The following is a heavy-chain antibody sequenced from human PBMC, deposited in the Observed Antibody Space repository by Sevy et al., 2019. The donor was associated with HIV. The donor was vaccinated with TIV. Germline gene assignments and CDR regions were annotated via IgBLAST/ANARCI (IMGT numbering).Heavy chain of an antibody. Sequence: GGSLRLSCAASGFTFSSYAMSWVRQAPGKGLEWVSAISGSGGSTYYADSVKGRFTISRDNSKNTLYLQMNSLRAEDTAVYYCAIPPSAWLSLNFGYWGQGTLVTVSS. J-gene: IGHJ4*02. CDR1: GFTFSSYA. D-gene: IGHD3-22*01. V-gene: IGHV3-23*01. CDR2: ISGSGGST. CDR3: AIPPSAWLSLNFGY.